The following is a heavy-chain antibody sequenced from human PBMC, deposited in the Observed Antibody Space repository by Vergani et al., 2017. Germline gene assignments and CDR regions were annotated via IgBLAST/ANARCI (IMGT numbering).Heavy chain of an antibody. CDR2: IYTSGST. CDR1: GGSIRSGSYY. CDR3: ARESPPRDWFDP. Sequence: QVQLQESGPGLVKPSQTLSLTCTVSGGSIRSGSYYWRWIRQPAGKGLEWIGRIYTSGSTNYNPSLKSRVTISVDTSKNQFSLKLSSVTAADTAVYYCARESPPRDWFDPWGQGTLVTVSS. J-gene: IGHJ5*02. V-gene: IGHV4-61*02.